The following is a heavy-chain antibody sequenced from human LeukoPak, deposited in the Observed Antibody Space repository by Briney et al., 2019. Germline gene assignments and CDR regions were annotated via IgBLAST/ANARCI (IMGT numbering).Heavy chain of an antibody. V-gene: IGHV4-61*02. CDR2: IFTTGTT. D-gene: IGHD5-12*01. J-gene: IGHJ3*02. Sequence: KPSETLSLTCTVSGGSISRGHYYWRWIRQPAGKELEWIGRIFTTGTTSYNPSLKSRVTISLDASKNQFSLKLSSVTAADTAVYYCARDGVDYSDAFDIWGQGTMVTVSS. CDR3: ARDGVDYSDAFDI. CDR1: GGSISRGHYY.